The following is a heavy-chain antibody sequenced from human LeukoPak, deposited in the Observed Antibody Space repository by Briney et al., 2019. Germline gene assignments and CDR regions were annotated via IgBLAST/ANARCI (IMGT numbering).Heavy chain of an antibody. CDR3: AGGGESITFLGVGSRAV. CDR2: IYCSGST. Sequence: SETLSLTCTVSGGSISSYYWSWIRQPPGKGLEWIGYIYCSGSTNYNPSLKSRVTISVDTSKNQFSLKLSSVTAADTAVYYCAGGGESITFLGVGSRAVGGEGTPVPSSS. CDR1: GGSISSYY. V-gene: IGHV4-59*01. J-gene: IGHJ1*01. D-gene: IGHD3-3*01.